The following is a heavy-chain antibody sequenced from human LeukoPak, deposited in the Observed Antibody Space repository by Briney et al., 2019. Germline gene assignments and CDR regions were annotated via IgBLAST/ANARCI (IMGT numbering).Heavy chain of an antibody. CDR2: ITGSGGT. V-gene: IGHV3-23*01. CDR3: AKGGSAQRNFDC. CDR1: GFTFSTNA. J-gene: IGHJ4*02. Sequence: RTGGSLRLSCAGSGFTFSTNAMSWVRQAPGKGLEWVSTITGSGGTYYADSVKGRFAISRDNSKNTMNLQMNSLRAEDTAIYYCAKGGSAQRNFDCWGQGTLVTVSS. D-gene: IGHD2-15*01.